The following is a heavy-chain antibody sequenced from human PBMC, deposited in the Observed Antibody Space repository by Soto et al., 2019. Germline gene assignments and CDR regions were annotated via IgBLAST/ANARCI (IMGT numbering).Heavy chain of an antibody. CDR3: ARAVAVPADFDN. CDR2: INAGNGNT. V-gene: IGHV1-3*05. D-gene: IGHD6-19*01. J-gene: IGHJ4*02. CDR1: GYTFTGYA. Sequence: QVQLVQSGAEEKKPGASVKVSCKASGYTFTGYAMHWVRQAPGKRLEWMGWINAGNGNTKYSQQFQGRVPITRDTSAGAAYMELSSLSSDDTAVYYCARAVAVPADFDNWGQGTLVTVSS.